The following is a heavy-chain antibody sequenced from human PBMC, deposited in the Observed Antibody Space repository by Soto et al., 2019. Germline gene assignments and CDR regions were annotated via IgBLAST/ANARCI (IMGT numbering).Heavy chain of an antibody. CDR3: AKGALRYFDWLPSPDYYYYMDV. CDR2: ISWNSGSI. Sequence: GGSLRLSCAASGFTFDDYAMHWVRQAPGKGLEWVSGISWNSGSIGYADSVKGRFTISRDNAENSLYLQMNSLRAEDTALYYCAKGALRYFDWLPSPDYYYYMDVWGKGTTVTVSS. V-gene: IGHV3-9*01. J-gene: IGHJ6*03. CDR1: GFTFDDYA. D-gene: IGHD3-9*01.